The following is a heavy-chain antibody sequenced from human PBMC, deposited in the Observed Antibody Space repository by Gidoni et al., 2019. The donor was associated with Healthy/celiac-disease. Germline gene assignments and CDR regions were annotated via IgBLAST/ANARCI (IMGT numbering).Heavy chain of an antibody. D-gene: IGHD4-17*01. CDR2: ISSSSSYI. Sequence: SGFTFSSYSMNWVRQAPGKGLEWVSSISSSSSYIYYADSVKGRFTISRDNAKNSLYLQMNSLRAEDTAVYYCARESTVTSTNFDYWGQGTLVTVSS. CDR3: ARESTVTSTNFDY. V-gene: IGHV3-21*01. J-gene: IGHJ4*02. CDR1: GFTFSSYS.